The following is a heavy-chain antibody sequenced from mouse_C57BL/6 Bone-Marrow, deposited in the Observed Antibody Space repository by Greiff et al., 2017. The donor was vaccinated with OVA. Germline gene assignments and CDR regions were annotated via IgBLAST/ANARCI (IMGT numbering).Heavy chain of an antibody. CDR3: TDLYYYGSSFDV. D-gene: IGHD1-1*01. Sequence: EVQLQQSGTVLARPGASVKMSCKTSGYTFTSYWMHWVKQRPGQGLEWIGAIYPGNSDTSYNQKFKGKAKLTAVTSASTAYMELSSLTNEDSAVYYCTDLYYYGSSFDVWGTGTTVTVSS. CDR2: IYPGNSDT. J-gene: IGHJ1*03. CDR1: GYTFTSYW. V-gene: IGHV1-5*01.